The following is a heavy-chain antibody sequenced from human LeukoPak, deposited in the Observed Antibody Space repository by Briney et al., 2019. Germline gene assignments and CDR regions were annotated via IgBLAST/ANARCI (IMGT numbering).Heavy chain of an antibody. CDR3: ARDMYYYDSSGYYYFDY. CDR1: GYTFTSYY. CDR2: IIPIFGTA. J-gene: IGHJ4*02. Sequence: ASVKVSCKASGYTFTSYYMHWVRQAPGQGLEWMGRIIPIFGTANYAQKFQGRVTITTDESTSTAYMELSSLRSEDTAVYYCARDMYYYDSSGYYYFDYWGQGTLVTVSS. D-gene: IGHD3-22*01. V-gene: IGHV1-69*05.